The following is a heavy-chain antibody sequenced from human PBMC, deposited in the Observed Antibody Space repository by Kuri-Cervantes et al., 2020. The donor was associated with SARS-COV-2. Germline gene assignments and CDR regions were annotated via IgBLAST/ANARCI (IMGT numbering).Heavy chain of an antibody. Sequence: SQTLSLTCAVYGGSFSGYYWNWIRQPPGKGLEWSGEINHSGSTNDNTSGKSRVTISVDPSKNQFSLKLSSVTAADTAVYYCARGVSGFVLRFLARSRGAFDIWGQGTMVTVSS. CDR3: ARGVSGFVLRFLARSRGAFDI. CDR2: INHSGST. J-gene: IGHJ3*02. D-gene: IGHD3-3*01. V-gene: IGHV4-34*01. CDR1: GGSFSGYY.